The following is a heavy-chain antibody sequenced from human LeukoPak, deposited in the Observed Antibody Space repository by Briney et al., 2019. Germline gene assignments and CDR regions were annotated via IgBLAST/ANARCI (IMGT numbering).Heavy chain of an antibody. CDR2: IYHSGST. CDR3: ARAGVAGSLVRYYFDY. V-gene: IGHV4-34*01. J-gene: IGHJ4*02. CDR1: GGSFNDYY. D-gene: IGHD6-19*01. Sequence: SETLSLTCAVYGGSFNDYYWNWIRQPPGKGLEWIGSIYHSGSTYYNPSLKSRVTISVDTSKNQFSLKLSSVTAADTAVYYCARAGVAGSLVRYYFDYWGQGTLVTVSS.